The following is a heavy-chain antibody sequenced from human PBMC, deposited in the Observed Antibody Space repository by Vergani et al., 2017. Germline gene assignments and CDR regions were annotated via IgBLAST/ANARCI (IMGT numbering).Heavy chain of an antibody. CDR1: GGTFSSYA. CDR2: IIPIFGTA. V-gene: IGHV1-69*13. CDR3: ARGTSVGSGSYYLQADTSYYYYGMDV. J-gene: IGHJ6*02. D-gene: IGHD3-10*01. Sequence: QVQLVQSGAEVKKPGSSVKVSCKASGGTFSSYAISWVRQAPGQGLEWMGMIIPIFGTANYAQKFQGRVTITADESTSTAYMELSILRSEDTAVYYCARGTSVGSGSYYLQADTSYYYYGMDVWGQG.